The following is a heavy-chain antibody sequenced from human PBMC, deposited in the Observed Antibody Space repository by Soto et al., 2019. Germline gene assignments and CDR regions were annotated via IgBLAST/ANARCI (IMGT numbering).Heavy chain of an antibody. V-gene: IGHV3-21*01. D-gene: IGHD2-15*01. CDR3: ARDGPDCSGGSCYSVEYFQH. Sequence: LRLSCAASGFTFSSYSMNWVRQAPGKGLEWVSSISSSSSYIYYADSVKGRFTISRDNAKNSLYLQMNSLRAEDTAVYYCARDGPDCSGGSCYSVEYFQHWGQGTLVTVSS. J-gene: IGHJ1*01. CDR2: ISSSSSYI. CDR1: GFTFSSYS.